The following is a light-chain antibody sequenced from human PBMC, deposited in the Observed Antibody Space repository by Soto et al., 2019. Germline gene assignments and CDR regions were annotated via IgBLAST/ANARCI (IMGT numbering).Light chain of an antibody. Sequence: MVLTQSPVPLSLSPGDRATLSXRASDTVSIYLLWYQQKPGXDPRXXXDDXSESATGSPARLSGSGSETDFTRTISSLEPDDCGCYYWLHRMKGPRTFGQGTRLEIK. CDR3: LHRMKGPRT. V-gene: IGKV3-11*01. J-gene: IGKJ5*01. CDR2: DXS. CDR1: DTVSIY.